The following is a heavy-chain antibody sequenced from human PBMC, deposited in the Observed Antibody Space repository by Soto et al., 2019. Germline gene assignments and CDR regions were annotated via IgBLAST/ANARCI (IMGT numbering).Heavy chain of an antibody. CDR1: GFTFSTYA. V-gene: IGHV3-23*01. Sequence: EVQLLESGGGFVQPGGSLRLSCAASGFTFSTYAMTWVRQAPGKGLEWVSVINSAGTPYYADSVKGRFTISRDNAKDTLYLQMNGLRAEDTAVYYCAGDWYEDYWGQGTLVTVSS. D-gene: IGHD6-13*01. J-gene: IGHJ4*02. CDR2: INSAGTP. CDR3: AGDWYEDY.